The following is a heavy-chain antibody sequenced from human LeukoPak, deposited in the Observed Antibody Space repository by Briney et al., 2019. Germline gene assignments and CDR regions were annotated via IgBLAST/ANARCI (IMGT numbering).Heavy chain of an antibody. CDR3: AKDTDDYGDQ. D-gene: IGHD4/OR15-4a*01. V-gene: IGHV3-30*18. CDR2: ISYDGGKK. Sequence: PGRSLRLSCAASGFTFSSHDMHWVRQAPGKGLEWVAIISYDGGKKDYADSVKGRFTISRDNSKKKLYLQMNSLRPEDTSVYYCAKDTDDYGDQWGQGTLVTVSS. J-gene: IGHJ4*02. CDR1: GFTFSSHD.